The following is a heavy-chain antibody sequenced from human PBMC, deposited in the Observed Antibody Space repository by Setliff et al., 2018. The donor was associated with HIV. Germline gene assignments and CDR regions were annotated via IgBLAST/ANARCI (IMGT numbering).Heavy chain of an antibody. CDR3: AKSITMIVVVGGTGSLDS. V-gene: IGHV3-23*01. D-gene: IGHD3-22*01. CDR2: ISGSAGTT. J-gene: IGHJ4*02. Sequence: GGSLRLSCAASGFIFSSYEMNWVRQAPGKGLEWVSGISGSAGTTYYADSVKGRFTISRDNSKNTLYLQMNSLRAEDTAVYYCAKSITMIVVVGGTGSLDSWGQGTLVTVSS. CDR1: GFIFSSYE.